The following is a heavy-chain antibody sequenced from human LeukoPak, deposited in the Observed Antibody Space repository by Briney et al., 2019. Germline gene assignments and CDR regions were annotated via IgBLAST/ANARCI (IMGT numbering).Heavy chain of an antibody. CDR3: AKETSPSYSGYDLPAFDI. V-gene: IGHV3-23*01. CDR1: GFTFSSYA. Sequence: GGSLGLSCAASGFTFSSYAMSWVRQAPGKGLEWVSAISGSGGSTYYADSVKGRFTISRDNSKNTLYLQMDSLRAEDTAVYYCAKETSPSYSGYDLPAFDIWGQGTMVTVSS. J-gene: IGHJ3*02. D-gene: IGHD5-12*01. CDR2: ISGSGGST.